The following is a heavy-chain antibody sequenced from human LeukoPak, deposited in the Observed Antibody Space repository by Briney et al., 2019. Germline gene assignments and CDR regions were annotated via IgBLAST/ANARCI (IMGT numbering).Heavy chain of an antibody. J-gene: IGHJ4*02. CDR3: ARELERVDYGDYEVDY. D-gene: IGHD4-17*01. CDR1: GYTFTSYA. Sequence: ASVKVSCKASGYTFTSYAMHWVRQAPGQRLEWMGWINTNTGNPTYAQGFTGRFVFSLDTSVSTAYLQISSLKAEDTAVYYCARELERVDYGDYEVDYWGQGTLVTVSS. V-gene: IGHV7-4-1*02. CDR2: INTNTGNP.